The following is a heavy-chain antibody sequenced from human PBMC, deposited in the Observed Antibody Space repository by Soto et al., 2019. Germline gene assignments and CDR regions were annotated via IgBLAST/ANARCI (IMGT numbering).Heavy chain of an antibody. CDR3: ARGMGAENTFYYYFGMDV. Sequence: ASETLSLTCAVYGGSFSAYHWSWIRQPPGKGLEWIGEINHSGSTKYNPSLKSRVTISVDTSKNQFSLKLSSVTAADTAVYYCARGMGAENTFYYYFGMDVWGQGTMVTVSS. CDR2: INHSGST. V-gene: IGHV4-34*01. D-gene: IGHD3-16*01. J-gene: IGHJ6*02. CDR1: GGSFSAYH.